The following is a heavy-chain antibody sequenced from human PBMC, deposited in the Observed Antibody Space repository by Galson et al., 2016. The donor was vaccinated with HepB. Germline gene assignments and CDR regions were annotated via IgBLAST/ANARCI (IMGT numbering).Heavy chain of an antibody. V-gene: IGHV5-51*01. CDR2: INPGDSDA. CDR1: RDSFTGYW. J-gene: IGHJ6*01. CDR3: ARVMVRGAHCLDV. D-gene: IGHD3-10*01. Sequence: QSGAEVKRPGESLKISCQGSRDSFTGYWIAWVRQMPGKGLEWMGIINPGDSDAKYSPSFQGHVTFSADKSTTTAYLQWSSLTVADSAIYYCARVMVRGAHCLDVWGQGTTVTVSS.